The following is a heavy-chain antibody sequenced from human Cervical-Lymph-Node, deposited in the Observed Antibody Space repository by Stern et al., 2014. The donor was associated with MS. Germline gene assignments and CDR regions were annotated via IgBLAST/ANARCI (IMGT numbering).Heavy chain of an antibody. Sequence: HVQLVQSGAEVKKPGASVKVSCKVSGYPLTELSMHWVRQAPGRGLEWMGGFDPEDGEIIYAQKFQGRVSMTEDASTETAYMDLSSLTSEDTAVYYCATAPLAYYYDTSAYYNNYWGQGTLVTVSS. CDR3: ATAPLAYYYDTSAYYNNY. CDR1: GYPLTELS. D-gene: IGHD3-22*01. V-gene: IGHV1-24*01. CDR2: FDPEDGEI. J-gene: IGHJ4*02.